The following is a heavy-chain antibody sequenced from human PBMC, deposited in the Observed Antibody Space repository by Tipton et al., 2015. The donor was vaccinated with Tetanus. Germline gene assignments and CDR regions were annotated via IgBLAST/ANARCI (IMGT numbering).Heavy chain of an antibody. CDR2: IYYSGST. V-gene: IGHV4-31*02. D-gene: IGHD1-26*01. Sequence: CTVSGGSISSGGYYWSWIRQHPGKGLEWIGDIYYSGSTYYNPSLKSRVTISVDTPKNQFSLKLNSVTAADTAVYYCARDQARGARGWNYFDYWGQGTLVTVSS. CDR1: GGSISSGGYY. CDR3: ARDQARGARGWNYFDY. J-gene: IGHJ4*02.